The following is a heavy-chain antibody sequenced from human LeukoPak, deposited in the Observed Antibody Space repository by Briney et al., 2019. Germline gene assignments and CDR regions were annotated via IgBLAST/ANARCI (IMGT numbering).Heavy chain of an antibody. D-gene: IGHD3-10*01. V-gene: IGHV3-15*01. CDR2: IKSRVDGETT. J-gene: IGHJ6*03. Sequence: GGSLRLSCRGSGFTFSRAWMTWVRQAPGKGLEWVGRIKSRVDGETTDFTAPVKGRFTISRDDSKDTAYLQMNSLKTEDTAVYYCTTWVRGGNSAYYMDVWGSGATVTVSS. CDR1: GFTFSRAW. CDR3: TTWVRGGNSAYYMDV.